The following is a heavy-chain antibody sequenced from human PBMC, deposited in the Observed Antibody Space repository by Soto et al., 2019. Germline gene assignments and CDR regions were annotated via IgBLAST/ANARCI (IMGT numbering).Heavy chain of an antibody. Sequence: SETLSLTCTVSGGSISSYYWSWIRQPPGKGLEWIGYIYYSGSTNYNPSLKSRVTISVDTSKNQFSRKLSSVTAADTAVYYCARGRLLGYCSGGSCYSHYMDVWGKGTTVTVSS. J-gene: IGHJ6*03. V-gene: IGHV4-59*01. CDR1: GGSISSYY. CDR2: IYYSGST. D-gene: IGHD2-15*01. CDR3: ARGRLLGYCSGGSCYSHYMDV.